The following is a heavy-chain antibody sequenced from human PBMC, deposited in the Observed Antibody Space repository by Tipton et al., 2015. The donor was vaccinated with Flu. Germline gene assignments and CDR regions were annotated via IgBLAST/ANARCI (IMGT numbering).Heavy chain of an antibody. J-gene: IGHJ4*02. CDR2: IYTAGRT. CDR1: GFSVTNNY. D-gene: IGHD3-10*01. Sequence: LRLSCAASGFSVTNNYVTWVRQAPGKGLEWVSVIYTAGRTKSADSVKDRFTVSRDISKNMVYLQMNNLRVDDTAMYYCARDMGRGYGEWDSWGQGTLVTVSS. CDR3: ARDMGRGYGEWDS. V-gene: IGHV3-53*01.